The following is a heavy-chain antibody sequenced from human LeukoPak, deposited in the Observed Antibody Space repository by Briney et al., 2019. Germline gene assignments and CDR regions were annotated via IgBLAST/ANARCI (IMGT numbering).Heavy chain of an antibody. Sequence: GGSLRLSCAASGFTFSSYGMHWVRQAPGKGLEWVAFIRYDGSNKYYADSVKGRFTISRDNSKNTLYLQMNSLRAEDTAVYYCASSRVGVRGVIALDYWGQGTLVTVSS. CDR1: GFTFSSYG. J-gene: IGHJ4*02. CDR3: ASSRVGVRGVIALDY. V-gene: IGHV3-30*02. CDR2: IRYDGSNK. D-gene: IGHD3-10*01.